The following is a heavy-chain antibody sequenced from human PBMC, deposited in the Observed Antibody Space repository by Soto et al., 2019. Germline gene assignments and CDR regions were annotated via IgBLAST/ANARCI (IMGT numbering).Heavy chain of an antibody. D-gene: IGHD3-22*01. CDR1: GTTLNSFINYG. CDR2: IIPVFGAA. Sequence: SVKVSCKASGTTLNSFINYGITWVRQAPGQGLERMGGIIPVFGAANHAQKFQGRVTITADTSTSTVNMELSSLRSEDTAVYYCARRTITMIPTWSTPFGQGTLV. V-gene: IGHV1-69*06. CDR3: ARRTITMIPTWSTP. J-gene: IGHJ5*02.